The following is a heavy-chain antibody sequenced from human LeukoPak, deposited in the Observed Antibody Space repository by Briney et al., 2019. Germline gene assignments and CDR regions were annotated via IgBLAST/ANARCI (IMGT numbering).Heavy chain of an antibody. J-gene: IGHJ5*02. CDR3: ARGGGPSNWFDP. D-gene: IGHD4-23*01. CDR2: FYYSGST. CDR1: AGSVSNGPYY. Sequence: SETLSLTCTVSAGSVSNGPYYWGWIRQPSGKGLEWIGTFYYSGSTDYNPSLKSRVTISVDTSKNQFSLKLSSVTAADTAVYYCARGGGPSNWFDPWGQGTLVTVSS. V-gene: IGHV4-39*07.